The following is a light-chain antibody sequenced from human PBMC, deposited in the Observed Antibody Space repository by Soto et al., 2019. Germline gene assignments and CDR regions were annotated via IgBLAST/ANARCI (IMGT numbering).Light chain of an antibody. V-gene: IGLV2-14*03. J-gene: IGLJ2*01. CDR3: SSYSSSTTHVV. CDR2: DVT. Sequence: QSALTQHASVSGSPGRSVTISCTGTSSDVGDFNYDSWYQHLPGRAPKLIIYDVTNRPSGISYRFSASKSGRTASLTISGLQAEDEADYYCSSYSSSTTHVVFGGGTKLTVL. CDR1: SSDVGDFNY.